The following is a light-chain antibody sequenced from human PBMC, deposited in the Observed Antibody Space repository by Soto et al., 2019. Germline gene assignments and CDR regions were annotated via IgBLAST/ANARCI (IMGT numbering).Light chain of an antibody. J-gene: IGKJ4*01. Sequence: EIVLTQSPGTLSLSPGERATLSCRASQSVSSSYLAWYQQKPGQAPRLLIYGASSRATGIPDRFSGSGSGKDFTLTISRLEPEDFAVYYCQQYGSSLTSGGGTKVDIK. CDR3: QQYGSSLT. CDR1: QSVSSSY. V-gene: IGKV3-20*01. CDR2: GAS.